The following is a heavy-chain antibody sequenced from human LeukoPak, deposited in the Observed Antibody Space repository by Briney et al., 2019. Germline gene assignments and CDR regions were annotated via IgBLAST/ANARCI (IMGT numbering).Heavy chain of an antibody. D-gene: IGHD3-10*01. CDR3: ARDYGSGSYHYYYYGMDV. V-gene: IGHV4-34*01. Sequence: KPSETLSLTCAVYGGSFSGYYWIWIRQPPGKGLEWIGEINHSGSTYYNPSLKSRVTISVDTSKNQFSLKLSSVTAADTAVYYCARDYGSGSYHYYYYGMDVWGQGTTVTVSS. CDR1: GGSFSGYY. J-gene: IGHJ6*02. CDR2: INHSGST.